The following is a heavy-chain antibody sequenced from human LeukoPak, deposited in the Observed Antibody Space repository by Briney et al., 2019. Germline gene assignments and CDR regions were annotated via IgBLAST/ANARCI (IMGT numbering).Heavy chain of an antibody. CDR2: IRQDGSER. Sequence: PGRSLRLACAASGFTSGSYWTRWDRQAPGKGLEWVANIRQDGSERYYMDSMKGRFTLSTDPAPHSMCLQMTRLRAAHPAVYFCASAPWAPRLLDWGQGTRVTVSS. V-gene: IGHV3-7*01. CDR3: ASAPWAPRLLD. D-gene: IGHD3-3*01. CDR1: GFTSGSYW. J-gene: IGHJ4*02.